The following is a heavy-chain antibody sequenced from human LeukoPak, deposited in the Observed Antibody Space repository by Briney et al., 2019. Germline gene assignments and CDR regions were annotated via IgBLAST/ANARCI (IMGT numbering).Heavy chain of an antibody. Sequence: GGSLRLSCAASGLRFSSYWMSWVRQAPGKGLEWVANIKQDGSEKYYVDSVKGRFTIPRDNAKNSVFLLLKSLRPNDTAVYYCASSSGWLRPPLEHWGQGTLVTVSS. CDR2: IKQDGSEK. CDR3: ASSSGWLRPPLEH. J-gene: IGHJ1*01. V-gene: IGHV3-7*01. CDR1: GLRFSSYW. D-gene: IGHD6-19*01.